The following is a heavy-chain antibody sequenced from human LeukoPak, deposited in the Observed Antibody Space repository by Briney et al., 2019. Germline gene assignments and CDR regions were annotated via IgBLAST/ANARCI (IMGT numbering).Heavy chain of an antibody. CDR3: ARGEEVVAATLIDP. CDR1: GFTFSSYS. V-gene: IGHV3-21*01. D-gene: IGHD2-15*01. Sequence: PGGSLRLSCAASGFTFSSYSMNWVRQAPGKGLEWVSSISSSSSYIYYADSVKGRFTISRDNAKNSLYLQMNSLRAEDTAVHYCARGEEVVAATLIDPWGQGTLVTVSS. CDR2: ISSSSSYI. J-gene: IGHJ5*02.